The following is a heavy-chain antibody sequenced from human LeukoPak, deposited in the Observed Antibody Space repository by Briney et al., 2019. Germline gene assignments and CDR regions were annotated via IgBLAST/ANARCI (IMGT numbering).Heavy chain of an antibody. CDR1: GGSFSGYY. V-gene: IGHV4-34*01. CDR2: INHSGST. D-gene: IGHD4-23*01. CDR3: AGGGGGNEVDY. Sequence: PSETLSLTCAVYGGSFSGYYWSWIRQPPGKGLEWIGEINHSGSTNYNPSLKSRVTISVDTSKNQFSLKLSSVTAADTAVYYCAGGGGGNEVDYWGQGTLVTVSS. J-gene: IGHJ4*02.